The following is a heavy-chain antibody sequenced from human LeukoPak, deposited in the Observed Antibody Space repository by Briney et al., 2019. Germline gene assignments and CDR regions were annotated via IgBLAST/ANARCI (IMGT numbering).Heavy chain of an antibody. Sequence: SETLSLTCTVSGYSISSGYYWSWIRQPPGKGLEWIGYIYYSGSTNYNPSLKSRVTISVDTTKNHFSLKLSSVTAADTAVYYCARGGSYYDYWGQGTLVTVSS. D-gene: IGHD1-26*01. J-gene: IGHJ4*02. CDR1: GYSISSGYY. CDR2: IYYSGST. V-gene: IGHV4-61*03. CDR3: ARGGSYYDY.